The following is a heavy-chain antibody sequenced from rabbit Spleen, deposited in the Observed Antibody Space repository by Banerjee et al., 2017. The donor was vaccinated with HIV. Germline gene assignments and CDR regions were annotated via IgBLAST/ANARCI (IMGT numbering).Heavy chain of an antibody. J-gene: IGHJ3*01. V-gene: IGHV1S40*01. CDR1: GFSFSSSYY. CDR3: ARDLPDIIGWNFGF. CDR2: IDAGLSGST. Sequence: QSLEESGGDLVKPGASLTLTCTASGFSFSSSYYMCWVRQAPGKGLEWIACIDAGLSGSTWYASWVNGRFTISRASSTTVFLQMTSLTAADTATYFCARDLPDIIGWNFGFWGPGPLVTVS. D-gene: IGHD1-1*01.